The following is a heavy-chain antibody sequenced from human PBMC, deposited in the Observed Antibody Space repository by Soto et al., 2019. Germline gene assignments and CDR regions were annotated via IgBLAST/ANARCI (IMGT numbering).Heavy chain of an antibody. J-gene: IGHJ6*02. CDR3: TTEELERYYYYGMDV. V-gene: IGHV3-15*07. D-gene: IGHD1-1*01. CDR2: IKSKTDGGTT. CDR1: GFTFSNAC. Sequence: EVQLVESGGGLVKPGGSLRLSCAASGFTFSNACMNWVRQAPGKGLEWVGRIKSKTDGGTTDYAAPVKGRFTISRDDSKNTLYLQMNSLKTEDTAVYYCTTEELERYYYYGMDVWGQGTTVTVSS.